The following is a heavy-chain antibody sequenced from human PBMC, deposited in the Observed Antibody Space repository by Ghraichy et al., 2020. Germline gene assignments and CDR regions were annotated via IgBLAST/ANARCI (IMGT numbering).Heavy chain of an antibody. CDR2: IYYSGST. Sequence: SETLSLTCTVSGGSISSSSYYWGWIRQPPGKGLEWIGSIYYSGSTYYNPSLKSRVTISVDTSKNQFSLKLSSVTAADTAVYYCARDEAEGVPAADYYYYYGMDVWGQGTTVTVSS. CDR1: GGSISSSSYY. J-gene: IGHJ6*02. D-gene: IGHD2-2*01. V-gene: IGHV4-39*07. CDR3: ARDEAEGVPAADYYYYYGMDV.